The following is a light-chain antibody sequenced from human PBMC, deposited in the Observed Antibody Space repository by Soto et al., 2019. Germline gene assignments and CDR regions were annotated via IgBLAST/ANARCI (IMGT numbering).Light chain of an antibody. V-gene: IGLV1-47*01. CDR3: ATGGDSLSAFVI. CDR2: RNN. J-gene: IGLJ2*01. Sequence: QSVLTQPPSASGTPGQRVTISCSGSSSNIGSNFVYWYQQLPGTTPKLLIWRNNQRPSGVPDRFSGSKSGTSASLAISGLRSEDEADYFCATGGDSLSAFVIFGGGTKLTVL. CDR1: SSNIGSNF.